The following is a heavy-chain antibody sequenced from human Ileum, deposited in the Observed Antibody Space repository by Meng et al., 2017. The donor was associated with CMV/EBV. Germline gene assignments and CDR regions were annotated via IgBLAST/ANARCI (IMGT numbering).Heavy chain of an antibody. CDR2: FSHAGRT. Sequence: SGGSITTLHLYFGWIRQPPGTGLEWIATFSHAGRTFSHPSLKRRVTMSIDTSNNQFSLNLTSVTAADTAVYYCARRDASGLGYYFDYWGQGTLVTVSS. V-gene: IGHV4-39*07. J-gene: IGHJ4*02. CDR3: ARRDASGLGYYFDY. CDR1: GGSITTLHLY. D-gene: IGHD1-14*01.